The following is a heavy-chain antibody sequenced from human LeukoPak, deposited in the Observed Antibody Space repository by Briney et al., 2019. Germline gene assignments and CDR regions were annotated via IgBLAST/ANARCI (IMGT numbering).Heavy chain of an antibody. CDR1: GESFSGYY. V-gene: IGHV4-34*01. J-gene: IGHJ4*02. CDR2: INQSGDT. CDR3: ARSLSPYYDVTSAYWVWGY. D-gene: IGHD3-3*01. Sequence: SETLSLTCGVSGESFSGYYWSWLRQLPGKGLEWIGEINQSGDTNYNPSFETRVTMSVDASKKQFSLKVKSVTAADGAVYYCARSLSPYYDVTSAYWVWGYWGQGTLVIISS.